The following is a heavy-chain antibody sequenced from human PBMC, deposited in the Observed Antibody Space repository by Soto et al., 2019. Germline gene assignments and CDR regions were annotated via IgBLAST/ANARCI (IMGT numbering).Heavy chain of an antibody. CDR3: AREYYDILTGLNWFDP. D-gene: IGHD3-9*01. CDR2: ISSSSSTI. J-gene: IGHJ5*02. Sequence: GGSLRLSCAASGFTFSSYSMNWVRQAPGKGLEWVSYISSSSSTIYYADSVKGRFTISRDNAKNSLYLQMNSLRDEDTAVYYCAREYYDILTGLNWFDPWGQGTLVPVSS. V-gene: IGHV3-48*02. CDR1: GFTFSSYS.